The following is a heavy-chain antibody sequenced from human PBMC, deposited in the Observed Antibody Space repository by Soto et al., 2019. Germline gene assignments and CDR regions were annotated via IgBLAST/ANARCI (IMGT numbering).Heavy chain of an antibody. J-gene: IGHJ6*01. CDR1: GYTFTSYD. Sequence: QVQLVQSGAEVKKPGASVKVSCKASGYTFTSYDINWVRHATGQGLEWMGWMNPNSGNTGYAQQFAGRVAMTRHPSISTASMELSSLRSDDTAVYYCAREGVRGMDVWGQGTKVTVSS. CDR3: AREGVRGMDV. CDR2: MNPNSGNT. D-gene: IGHD3-16*01. V-gene: IGHV1-8*01.